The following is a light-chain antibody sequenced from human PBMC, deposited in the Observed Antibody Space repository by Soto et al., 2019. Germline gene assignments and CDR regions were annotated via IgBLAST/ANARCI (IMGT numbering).Light chain of an antibody. CDR2: GAS. CDR1: QSVSSN. J-gene: IGKJ4*01. V-gene: IGKV3-15*01. CDR3: QQYDNWPLT. Sequence: DIVMTQSPATLPVSPGERATLSCSASQSVSSNLAWYQQKPGQAPRFLIYGASTRATGIPARFSGSGSGTEFTLTISSLQSEDFAVYYCQQYDNWPLTFGGGTKVDI.